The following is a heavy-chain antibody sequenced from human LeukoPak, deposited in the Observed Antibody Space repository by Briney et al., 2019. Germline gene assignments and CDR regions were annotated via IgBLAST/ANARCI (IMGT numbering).Heavy chain of an antibody. J-gene: IGHJ5*02. Sequence: ASVKVSCKASGYTFTGYYMHWVRQAPGQGLEWMGWIDPNSGGTNYAQKFQGRVTMTRDTSISTAYMELSRLRSDDTAVYYCATDCSSTSCYLFDPWGQGALVTVSS. CDR1: GYTFTGYY. CDR2: IDPNSGGT. CDR3: ATDCSSTSCYLFDP. V-gene: IGHV1-2*02. D-gene: IGHD2-2*01.